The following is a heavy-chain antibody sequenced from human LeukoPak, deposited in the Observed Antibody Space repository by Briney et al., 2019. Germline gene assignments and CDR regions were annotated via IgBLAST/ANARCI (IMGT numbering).Heavy chain of an antibody. CDR1: GGSISSYY. CDR2: IYYSGST. V-gene: IGHV4-59*08. CDR3: AGIGYSYVSYFDY. D-gene: IGHD5-18*01. Sequence: SETLSLTCTVSGGSISSYYWSWILQPPGKGLEWIGYIYYSGSTIYNPSLKSRVTISVDTSKNQFSLKLSSVTAADTAVYYCAGIGYSYVSYFDYSGQGTLVPVSS. J-gene: IGHJ4*02.